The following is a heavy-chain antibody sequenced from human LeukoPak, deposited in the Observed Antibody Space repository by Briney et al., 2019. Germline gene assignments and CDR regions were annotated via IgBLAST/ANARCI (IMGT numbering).Heavy chain of an antibody. V-gene: IGHV3-30-3*01. CDR1: GFTFSSYA. D-gene: IGHD5-18*01. Sequence: GGSLRLSCAASGFTFSSYAMHWVRQAPGKGLEWVAIISYDGSNKYYADSVKGRFTISRDNSKSTLYLQMNSLRAEDTAVYYCAREGIQLWFGGVGDWFDPWGQGTLVTVSS. J-gene: IGHJ5*02. CDR3: AREGIQLWFGGVGDWFDP. CDR2: ISYDGSNK.